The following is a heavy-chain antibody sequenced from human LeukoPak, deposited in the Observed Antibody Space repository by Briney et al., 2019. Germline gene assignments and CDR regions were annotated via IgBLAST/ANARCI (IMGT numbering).Heavy chain of an antibody. CDR1: GGSFSGYY. CDR3: ARLVTTVRGPYYYGMDV. V-gene: IGHV4-34*01. Sequence: SETLSLTCAVYGGSFSGYYWSWIRQPPGKGLEWIGEINHSGSTNYNPSLKSRVTISVDTSKNQFSLKLSSVTAADTAVYYCARLVTTVRGPYYYGMDVWGQGTTVTVPS. CDR2: INHSGST. D-gene: IGHD4-17*01. J-gene: IGHJ6*02.